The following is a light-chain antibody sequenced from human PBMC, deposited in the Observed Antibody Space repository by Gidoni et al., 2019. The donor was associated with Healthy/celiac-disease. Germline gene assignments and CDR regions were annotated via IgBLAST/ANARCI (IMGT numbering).Light chain of an antibody. V-gene: IGKV3-11*01. CDR1: QSVSSY. J-gene: IGKJ4*01. CDR2: DAS. Sequence: EIVLTQSPATLSLSPGERATLPCRPSQSVSSYLPWYHQKPGQAPRLLIYDASNRATGIPARFSGSGSGTDFTLTISSLEPEDFAVYYCQQRSNWLTFGGGTKVEIK. CDR3: QQRSNWLT.